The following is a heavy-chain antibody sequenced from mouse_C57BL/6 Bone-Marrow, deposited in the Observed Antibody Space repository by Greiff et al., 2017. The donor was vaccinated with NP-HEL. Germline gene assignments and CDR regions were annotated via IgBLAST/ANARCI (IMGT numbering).Heavy chain of an antibody. J-gene: IGHJ1*03. CDR2: INPNNGGT. V-gene: IGHV1-26*01. D-gene: IGHD1-1*01. CDR1: GYTFTDYY. CDR3: ARCRCRSYYGSSYGYFDV. Sequence: VQLQQSGPELVKPGASVKISCKASGYTFTDYYMNWVKQSHGKSLEWIGDINPNNGGTSYNQKFKGKATLTVDKSSSTAYMELRSLTSEDSAVYYCARCRCRSYYGSSYGYFDVWGTGTTVTVSS.